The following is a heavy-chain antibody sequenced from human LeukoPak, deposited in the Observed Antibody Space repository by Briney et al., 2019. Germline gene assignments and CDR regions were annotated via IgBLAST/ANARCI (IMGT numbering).Heavy chain of an antibody. CDR3: ARGTGGSGPRDLNFDY. CDR2: IIPIFGTA. J-gene: IGHJ4*02. CDR1: GGTFSRYA. V-gene: IGHV1-69*01. Sequence: ASVKVSCKASGGTFSRYAISWVRQAPGQGLEWMGGIIPIFGTANYAQKFQGRVTITADESTSTAYMELSSLRSEDTAVYYCARGTGGSGPRDLNFDYWGQGTLVTVSS. D-gene: IGHD2-15*01.